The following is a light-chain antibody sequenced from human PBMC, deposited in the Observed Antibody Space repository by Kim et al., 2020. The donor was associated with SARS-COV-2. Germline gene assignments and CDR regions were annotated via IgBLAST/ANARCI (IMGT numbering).Light chain of an antibody. CDR3: CSYSGSSTFV. CDR2: EVT. J-gene: IGLJ2*01. V-gene: IGLV2-23*02. Sequence: GQYITISCSGTTNVVGSYNLVSWYQQHPRKAPKLMISEVTQRASGVSNRFSGSKSGNTASLTISGLQAEDEADYYCCSYSGSSTFVFGGGTQLTVL. CDR1: TNVVGSYNL.